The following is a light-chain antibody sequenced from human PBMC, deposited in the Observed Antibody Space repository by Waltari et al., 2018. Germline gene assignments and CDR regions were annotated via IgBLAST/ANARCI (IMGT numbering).Light chain of an antibody. CDR1: QSIDKF. CDR3: QQTYNTWT. V-gene: IGKV1-39*01. J-gene: IGKJ1*01. CDR2: GAS. Sequence: DIQMTQSPSSLSASVGDRVTITCRASQSIDKFLNWYLQKPGKAPKLLIDGASSLQSGVPSRFSGSGSGTDFTLTITSLQPEDCATYYCQQTYNTWTFGRGTKVEIK.